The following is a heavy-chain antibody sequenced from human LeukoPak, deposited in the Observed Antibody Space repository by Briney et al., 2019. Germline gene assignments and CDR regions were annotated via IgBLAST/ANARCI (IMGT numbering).Heavy chain of an antibody. V-gene: IGHV4-34*01. CDR3: ARGARPTYYYYGMDV. J-gene: IGHJ6*02. CDR2: INHSGST. Sequence: INHSGSTNYNPSLKSRVTISVDTSKNQFSLKLSSVTAADTAVYYCARGARPTYYYYGMDVWGQGTTVTVSS.